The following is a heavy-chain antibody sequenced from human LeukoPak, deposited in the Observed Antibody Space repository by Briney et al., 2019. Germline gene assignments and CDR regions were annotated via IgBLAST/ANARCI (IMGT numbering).Heavy chain of an antibody. J-gene: IGHJ5*02. CDR3: ARDPSAVPTAVNWFDP. CDR2: ISSTSTYI. D-gene: IGHD2-2*01. V-gene: IGHV3-21*06. Sequence: GGSLRLSCVASGFSFSSYSMNWVRQAPGKGLEWVSSISSTSTYIYYKDSVKGRFTISRDNAKNSLYLQMDRLRAEETAVYYCARDPSAVPTAVNWFDPWGQGTLVTVSS. CDR1: GFSFSSYS.